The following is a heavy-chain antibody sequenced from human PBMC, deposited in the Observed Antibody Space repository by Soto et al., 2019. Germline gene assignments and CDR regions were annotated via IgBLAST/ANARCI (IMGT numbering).Heavy chain of an antibody. D-gene: IGHD5-18*01. CDR2: MNVGTGGT. Sequence: QVQLVQSGAEVKKPGASVRVSCEASGYRFTTHYIHWVRQAPGQGLEWMGRMNVGTGGTTYAHKFQGRVPMTRDTSIRTAYLEVSSVKSDDTAMYYCARDGNFALRGYSFGFDFWGQGTLVTVSS. CDR3: ARDGNFALRGYSFGFDF. J-gene: IGHJ4*02. CDR1: GYRFTTHY. V-gene: IGHV1-2*06.